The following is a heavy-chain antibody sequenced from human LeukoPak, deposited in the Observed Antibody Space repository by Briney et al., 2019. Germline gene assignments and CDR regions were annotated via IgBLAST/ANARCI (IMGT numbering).Heavy chain of an antibody. V-gene: IGHV6-1*01. CDR1: GDSVSSNSAA. Sequence: SQTLSLTCAISGDSVSSNSAAWNWIRQSPSRGPEWLGRTYYKSKWYNDYAVSVKSRITINPDTSKNQFSLQVNSVTPDNTAVYYCARGVLPPFDPWGQGTLVTVSS. CDR2: TYYKSKWYN. D-gene: IGHD3-10*01. J-gene: IGHJ5*02. CDR3: ARGVLPPFDP.